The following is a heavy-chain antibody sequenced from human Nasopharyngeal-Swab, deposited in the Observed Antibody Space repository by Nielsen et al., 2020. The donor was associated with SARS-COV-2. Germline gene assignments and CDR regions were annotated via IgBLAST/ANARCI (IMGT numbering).Heavy chain of an antibody. CDR3: ARRGEGGSSSFDFDY. CDR1: GASISSSSYY. Sequence: SETLSLTCTLSGASISSSSYYWGWIRQPPGKGLEWIGSIYYSGSTYYNPSLKSRVTISLHTSKNQFSLKLSSVTAAETAVYYCARRGEGGSSSFDFDYWGQGTLVTVSS. V-gene: IGHV4-39*01. J-gene: IGHJ4*02. D-gene: IGHD6-6*01. CDR2: IYYSGST.